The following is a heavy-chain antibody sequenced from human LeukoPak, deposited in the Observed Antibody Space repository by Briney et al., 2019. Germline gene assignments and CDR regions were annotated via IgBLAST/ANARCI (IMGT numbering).Heavy chain of an antibody. D-gene: IGHD5-12*01. Sequence: SETLSLTCTVSGGSISSYYWSWIRQPPGKGLEWIGYIYYSGSTYYNPSLKSRVTISVDTSKNQFSLKLSSVTAADTAVYYCARSRIIVAKGWFDPWGQGTLVTVSS. CDR3: ARSRIIVAKGWFDP. CDR1: GGSISSYY. V-gene: IGHV4-59*08. J-gene: IGHJ5*02. CDR2: IYYSGST.